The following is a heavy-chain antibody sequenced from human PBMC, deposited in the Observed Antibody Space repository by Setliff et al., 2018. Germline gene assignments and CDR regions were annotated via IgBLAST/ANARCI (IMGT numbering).Heavy chain of an antibody. CDR2: ISSSSSTI. J-gene: IGHJ4*02. CDR3: ARGHTIGALLRHFDC. Sequence: GGSLRLSCAASGFTFSSYSMNWVRQAPGKGLEWVSSISSSSSTIYYADSVKGRFTISRDNAKNSLYLQMSSLRAEDTAMYYCARGHTIGALLRHFDCWGQGTLVTVSS. CDR1: GFTFSSYS. D-gene: IGHD1-1*01. V-gene: IGHV3-48*01.